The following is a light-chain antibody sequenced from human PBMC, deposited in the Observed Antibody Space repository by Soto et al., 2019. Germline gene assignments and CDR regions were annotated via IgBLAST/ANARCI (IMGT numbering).Light chain of an antibody. J-gene: IGKJ1*01. CDR3: LQDYNYPQWT. Sequence: AIQMTQSPSSLSASVGDRVTITCRASQGIRNDLGWYQQKPEKAPKLLIYAASSLQSGVPSRFSGSGSGTDFTLTISSLQPEDFATYYCLQDYNYPQWTFGQGTKVEIK. CDR2: AAS. V-gene: IGKV1-6*01. CDR1: QGIRND.